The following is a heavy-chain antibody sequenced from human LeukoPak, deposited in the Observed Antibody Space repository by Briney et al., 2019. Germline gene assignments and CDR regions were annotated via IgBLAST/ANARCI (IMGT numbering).Heavy chain of an antibody. J-gene: IGHJ4*02. V-gene: IGHV3-30*02. CDR2: IRYDGSNK. CDR1: GFTFSSCR. Sequence: GGSLRLSCAASGFTFSSCRMHWVRQAPGKGLEWVAFIRYDGSNKYYADSVKGRFTISRDKSKNTLYLQMNSLRAEDPAVYYIAKVLTLHDSGGGYWGQGTLVTVSS. D-gene: IGHD4-17*01. CDR3: AKVLTLHDSGGGY.